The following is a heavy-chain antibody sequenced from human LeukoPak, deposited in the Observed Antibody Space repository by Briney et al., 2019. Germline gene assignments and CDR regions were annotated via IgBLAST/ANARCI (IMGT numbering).Heavy chain of an antibody. J-gene: IGHJ4*02. D-gene: IGHD6-19*01. V-gene: IGHV3-64*01. CDR3: ARGGEAVAHNPHDY. Sequence: TGGSLRLSCAASGFPFRSYAMHWVRQAPGKGLEYVSAISSNGGSTYYANSVKGRFTISRDNSKNTLYLQMGSLRAEDMAVYYCARGGEAVAHNPHDYWGQGTLVTVSS. CDR2: ISSNGGST. CDR1: GFPFRSYA.